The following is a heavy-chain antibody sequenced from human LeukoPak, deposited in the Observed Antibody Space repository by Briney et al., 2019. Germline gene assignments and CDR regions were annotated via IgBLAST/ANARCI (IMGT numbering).Heavy chain of an antibody. CDR1: GFTISSSA. CDR2: ITRTGSNT. J-gene: IGHJ4*02. CDR3: ARGMGATDLTLYFDY. Sequence: GGSLRLSCAATGFTISSSATTWVRQAPGKGLDWVSTITRTGSNTFYADSVKGRFTISRDNAKNSLYLQMNSLRAEDTALYHCARGMGATDLTLYFDYWGQGTLVTVSS. V-gene: IGHV3-23*01. D-gene: IGHD1-26*01.